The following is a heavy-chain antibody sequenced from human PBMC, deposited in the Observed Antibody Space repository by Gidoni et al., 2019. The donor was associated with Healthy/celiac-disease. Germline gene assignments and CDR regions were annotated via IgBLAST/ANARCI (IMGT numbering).Heavy chain of an antibody. D-gene: IGHD1-26*01. V-gene: IGHV1-69*01. CDR1: VGTFSSYA. CDR2: IIPIFGTA. Sequence: QVQLVQSGAEVKKPGSTVKVCCKASVGTFSSYAISWVRQAPGQVPEWMGGIIPIFGTANYAQKFQGRVTITADESTSTAYMELSSLRSEDTAVYYCARAQGKWELPDLWGRGTLVTVSS. CDR3: ARAQGKWELPDL. J-gene: IGHJ2*01.